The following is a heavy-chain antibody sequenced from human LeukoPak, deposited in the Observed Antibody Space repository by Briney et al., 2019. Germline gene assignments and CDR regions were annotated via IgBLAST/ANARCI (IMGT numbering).Heavy chain of an antibody. CDR3: AKGSRYSRSYYFDY. Sequence: GGSLRLSCAASGFTFSGSAMHWVRQASGKGLEWVGRIRSKANSYATAYAASVKGRFTISRDDSKNTAYLQMNSLRAEDTAVYYCAKGSRYSRSYYFDYWGQGTLVTVSS. CDR2: IRSKANSYAT. V-gene: IGHV3-73*01. J-gene: IGHJ4*02. CDR1: GFTFSGSA. D-gene: IGHD6-6*01.